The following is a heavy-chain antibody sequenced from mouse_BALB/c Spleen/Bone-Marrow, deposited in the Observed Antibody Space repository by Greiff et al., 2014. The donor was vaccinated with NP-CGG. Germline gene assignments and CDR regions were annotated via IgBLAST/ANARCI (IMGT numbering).Heavy chain of an antibody. J-gene: IGHJ3*01. Sequence: VQLKESGGGLVKSGGSLKLSCAASGFSFSNYGMSWVRQTPEKRLEWVATLSGDGRYTFYSDSVKGRFTISRDNAKNNLYLQLSSLRSEDTALYYCARHAYYDQTEVSFVYWGQGTLVTVSA. D-gene: IGHD2-4*01. CDR3: ARHAYYDQTEVSFVY. CDR1: GFSFSNYG. V-gene: IGHV5-9-2*01. CDR2: LSGDGRYT.